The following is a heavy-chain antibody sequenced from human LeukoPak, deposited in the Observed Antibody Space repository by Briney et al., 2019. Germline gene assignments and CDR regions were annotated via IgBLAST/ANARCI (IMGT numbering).Heavy chain of an antibody. J-gene: IGHJ4*02. D-gene: IGHD3-22*01. CDR2: IYYSGST. CDR1: GGSISSYY. V-gene: IGHV4-59*12. Sequence: SETLSLTCTVSGGSISSYYWSWIRQPPGKGLEWIGYIYYSGSTNYNPSLKSRVTISVDTSKNQFSLKLSSVTAADTAVYYCRVCYYDSSGLDYWGQGTLVTVSS. CDR3: RVCYYDSSGLDY.